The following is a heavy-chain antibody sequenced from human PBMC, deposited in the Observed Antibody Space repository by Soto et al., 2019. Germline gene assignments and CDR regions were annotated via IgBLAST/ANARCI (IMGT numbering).Heavy chain of an antibody. V-gene: IGHV3-23*01. CDR1: GFTFSSYA. CDR2: ISGSGGST. J-gene: IGHJ6*02. CDR3: AKDAPLAVAGTAKDYYYGMDV. Sequence: GGSLRLSCAASGFTFSSYAMSWVRQAPGKGLEWVSAISGSGGSTYYADSVKGRFTISRDNSKNTLYLQMNSLRAEDTAVYYCAKDAPLAVAGTAKDYYYGMDVWGQGTTVTVSS. D-gene: IGHD6-19*01.